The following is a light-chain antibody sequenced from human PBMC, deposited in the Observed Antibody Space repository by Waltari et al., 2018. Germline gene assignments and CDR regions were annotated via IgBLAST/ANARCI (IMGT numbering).Light chain of an antibody. CDR2: LNSDGSH. Sequence: QLVLTQSPSASASLGASVKLTCTLSSGPSRYAIAWHQQQPEKGPRYLMKLNSDGSHSKGDGIPDRFSGSSSGAERYLTISSLQSEDEADYYCQTWGTGIQGVFGGGTKLTVL. J-gene: IGLJ2*01. V-gene: IGLV4-69*01. CDR1: SGPSRYA. CDR3: QTWGTGIQGV.